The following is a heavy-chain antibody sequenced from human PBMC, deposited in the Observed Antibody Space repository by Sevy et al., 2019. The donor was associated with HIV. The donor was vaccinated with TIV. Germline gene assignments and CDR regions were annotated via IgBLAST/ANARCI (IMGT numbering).Heavy chain of an antibody. CDR3: ARALVMYYYDSSGWGWFDP. V-gene: IGHV4-30-2*01. CDR2: IYHSGST. D-gene: IGHD3-22*01. Sequence: SETLSLTCAVSGGSISSGGYSWSWIRQPPGKGLEWIGYIYHSGSTYYNPSLKSRVTISVDRSKNQFSLQLSCVTAAGTAVYYCARALVMYYYDSSGWGWFDPWGQGTLVTVSS. CDR1: GGSISSGGYS. J-gene: IGHJ5*02.